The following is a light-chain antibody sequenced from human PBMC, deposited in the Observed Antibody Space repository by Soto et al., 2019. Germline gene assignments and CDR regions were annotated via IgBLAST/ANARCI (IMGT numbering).Light chain of an antibody. CDR3: QHYGSSPPNT. V-gene: IGKV3-20*01. CDR1: QTISSTY. J-gene: IGKJ5*01. CDR2: GAI. Sequence: EIVLTQSPGTLSLSPGERATLSCRVSQTISSTYLAWYQQKPGQAPRLLIHGAINRATGIPDRFSGGGSGSDFTLTISRLELEDFAVYYCQHYGSSPPNTFGQGTRLEIK.